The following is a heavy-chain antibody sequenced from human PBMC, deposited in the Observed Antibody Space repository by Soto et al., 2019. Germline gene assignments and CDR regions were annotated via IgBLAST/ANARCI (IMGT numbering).Heavy chain of an antibody. Sequence: QVQLVQSGAEVKKPGSSVKVSCKASGGTFSSYTISWVRQAPGQVRAWMGRIIPILGIANYAQKLQGRVPIAADKSTSTAYMELSILSSEDTAVYYCAREHDFWSGYPIFRGQGPLVTVSS. CDR2: IIPILGIA. J-gene: IGHJ4*02. V-gene: IGHV1-69*08. CDR1: GGTFSSYT. D-gene: IGHD3-3*01. CDR3: AREHDFWSGYPIF.